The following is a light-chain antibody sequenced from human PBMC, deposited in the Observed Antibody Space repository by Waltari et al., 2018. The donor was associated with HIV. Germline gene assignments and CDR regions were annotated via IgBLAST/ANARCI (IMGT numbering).Light chain of an antibody. Sequence: IQLTQSPSVLSASVGDRVSISCRASQFINSSLAWYQHTPGTSPKILIYATSTLQTGVPSRFSGSGTGTYFALTITGLQSEDFSTYYCQQLQTYPITFGQGTR. J-gene: IGKJ5*01. CDR1: QFINSS. V-gene: IGKV1-9*01. CDR2: ATS. CDR3: QQLQTYPIT.